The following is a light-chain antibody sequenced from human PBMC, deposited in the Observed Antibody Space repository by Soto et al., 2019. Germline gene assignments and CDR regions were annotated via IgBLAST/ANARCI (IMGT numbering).Light chain of an antibody. CDR2: KAS. V-gene: IGKV1-5*03. CDR1: QSISSW. J-gene: IGKJ1*01. CDR3: QQYKSYSWT. Sequence: DIQMTQSPFTLSASVGDRVTITCRASQSISSWLAWYQQKPGKAPKLLIYKASSLESGVPSRFSGSGSGTEFTLTISSLQPDDFATYYCQQYKSYSWTFGQGTKVEIK.